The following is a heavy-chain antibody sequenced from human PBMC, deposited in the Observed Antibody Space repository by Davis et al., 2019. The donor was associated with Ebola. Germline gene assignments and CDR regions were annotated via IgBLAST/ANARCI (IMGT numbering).Heavy chain of an antibody. CDR1: GFTFSSYA. J-gene: IGHJ6*02. D-gene: IGHD6-13*01. CDR3: ARGMSSSWYPYYYYGMDV. V-gene: IGHV3-30-3*01. Sequence: SLKISCAASGFTFSSYAMHWVRQAPGKGLGWVAVISYDGSNKYYADSVKGRFTISTDNSKNTLYLQMNSLRGEDTAVYYCARGMSSSWYPYYYYGMDVWGQGTTVTVSS. CDR2: ISYDGSNK.